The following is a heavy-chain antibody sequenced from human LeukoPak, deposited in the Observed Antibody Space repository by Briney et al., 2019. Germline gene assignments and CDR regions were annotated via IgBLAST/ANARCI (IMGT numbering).Heavy chain of an antibody. CDR1: GFTFSSYA. J-gene: IGHJ4*02. Sequence: GGSLRLSCAASGFTFSSYAMSWVRQAPGKGLEGVSGISGKGGSTYYADSVKGRFTISRDNSKNTLYLQMNSVRAEDPAVYYCANVGEYITGTPDYWGQGTLVTVSS. CDR2: ISGKGGST. D-gene: IGHD1/OR15-1a*01. CDR3: ANVGEYITGTPDY. V-gene: IGHV3-23*01.